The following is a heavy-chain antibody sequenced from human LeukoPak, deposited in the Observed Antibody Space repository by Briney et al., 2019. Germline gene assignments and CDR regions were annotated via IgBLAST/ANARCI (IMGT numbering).Heavy chain of an antibody. CDR2: IDPSDSYI. J-gene: IGHJ4*02. Sequence: GESLKISCKGSGYSFTSYWINWVRQMPGKGLVWVGGIDPSDSYINYSPSFQGHVTISADKSIGTAYLQWSSLTASDSGIYYCARPDCSGSGCKLLPFWGQGTLVTVSS. D-gene: IGHD3-22*01. V-gene: IGHV5-10-1*01. CDR1: GYSFTSYW. CDR3: ARPDCSGSGCKLLPF.